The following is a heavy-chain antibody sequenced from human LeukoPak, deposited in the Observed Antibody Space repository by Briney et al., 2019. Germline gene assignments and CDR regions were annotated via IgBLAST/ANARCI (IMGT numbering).Heavy chain of an antibody. D-gene: IGHD5-18*01. V-gene: IGHV3-7*01. Sequence: GGSLRLSCAASGFTFSSYWMSWVRQAPGKGLEWVANIKQDGSEKYYVDSVKGRFTISRDNAKNSLYLQMNSLRADDTAVYYCARDHTAIYYGMDVWGQGTTVTVSS. CDR1: GFTFSSYW. J-gene: IGHJ6*02. CDR3: ARDHTAIYYGMDV. CDR2: IKQDGSEK.